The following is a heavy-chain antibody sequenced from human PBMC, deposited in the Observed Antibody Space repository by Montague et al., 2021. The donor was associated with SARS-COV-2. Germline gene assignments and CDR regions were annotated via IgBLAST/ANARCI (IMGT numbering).Heavy chain of an antibody. J-gene: IGHJ5*02. Sequence: SETLSLTCTVSGGSISSSSYYWGWIRQPPGKGLEWVGNINYSGSTYSYPSPKSRVTISVDKSKNHSSLKLSSMTAADTAVYYCARTEMGSVMVFGVVVHDRGRDPWGQGTLVTVSS. CDR1: GGSISSSSYY. V-gene: IGHV4-39*02. CDR2: INYSGST. D-gene: IGHD3/OR15-3a*01. CDR3: ARTEMGSVMVFGVVVHDRGRDP.